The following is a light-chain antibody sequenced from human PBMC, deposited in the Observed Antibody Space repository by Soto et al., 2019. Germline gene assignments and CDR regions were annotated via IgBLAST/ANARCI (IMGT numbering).Light chain of an antibody. CDR1: QSISSSY. CDR2: GAS. Sequence: EIVLTQSPGTLSLFPGERATLSCRASQSISSSYLAWYQQKPGQAPRLLIHGASNRATGIPDRFSGAGSGTDFTLTISRLEPEDFAVYYCQQYYGTPETFGQGTKVEIK. J-gene: IGKJ1*01. CDR3: QQYYGTPET. V-gene: IGKV3-20*01.